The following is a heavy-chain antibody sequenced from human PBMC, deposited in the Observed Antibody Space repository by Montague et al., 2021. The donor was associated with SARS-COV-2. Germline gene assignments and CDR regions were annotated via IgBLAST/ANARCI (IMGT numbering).Heavy chain of an antibody. D-gene: IGHD2-15*01. Sequence: SETLSPTCTVSGGSISSYYWSWIRQPPGKGLEWIGYIYYSGSTNYNPSLKSRVTISVDTSKNQFSLKLSSVTAADTAVYYCARALYCSGGSCYPNWFDPWGQGTLVTVSS. CDR1: GGSISSYY. J-gene: IGHJ5*02. CDR2: IYYSGST. V-gene: IGHV4-59*01. CDR3: ARALYCSGGSCYPNWFDP.